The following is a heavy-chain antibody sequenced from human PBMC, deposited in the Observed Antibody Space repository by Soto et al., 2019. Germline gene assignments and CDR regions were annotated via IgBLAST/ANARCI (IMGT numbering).Heavy chain of an antibody. CDR3: LTGRRSRYFEY. CDR2: IYPGDSDT. J-gene: IGHJ4*02. Sequence: GESLKISCKGSGHSFTTHWIAWVRQIPWKGLEWMGVIYPGDSDTRYSPSFQGQVTISADRSISTAYLQWRDLRASDTAKYFCLTGRRSRYFEYLGQGSELSVSS. V-gene: IGHV5-51*01. CDR1: GHSFTTHW.